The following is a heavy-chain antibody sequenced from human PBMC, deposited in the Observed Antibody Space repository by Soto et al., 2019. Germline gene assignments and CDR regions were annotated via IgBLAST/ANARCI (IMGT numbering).Heavy chain of an antibody. CDR3: TTDRPLQRDPGYFDL. D-gene: IGHD4-4*01. CDR1: GFTFSNAW. CDR2: IKSKTDGGTT. Sequence: EVQLVESGGGLVKPGGSLRLSCAASGFTFSNAWMSWVRQAPGKGLEWVGRIKSKTDGGTTDYAAPVKGRFTISRDDSKTTLYLQMNSLKTEDTAVYYCTTDRPLQRDPGYFDLWGRGTLVTVSS. V-gene: IGHV3-15*01. J-gene: IGHJ2*01.